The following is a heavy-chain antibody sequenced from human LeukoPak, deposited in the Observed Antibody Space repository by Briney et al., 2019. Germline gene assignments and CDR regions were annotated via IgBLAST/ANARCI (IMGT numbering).Heavy chain of an antibody. Sequence: PGGSLRLSCAASGFTFSSYGMHWVRQAPGKALEWVAFIRYDGSNKYYADSVKGRFTISRDNSKNTLYLQMNSLRAEDTAVYYCARDPGVVPAASYYFDYWGQGTLVTVSS. D-gene: IGHD2-2*01. CDR3: ARDPGVVPAASYYFDY. V-gene: IGHV3-30*02. J-gene: IGHJ4*02. CDR1: GFTFSSYG. CDR2: IRYDGSNK.